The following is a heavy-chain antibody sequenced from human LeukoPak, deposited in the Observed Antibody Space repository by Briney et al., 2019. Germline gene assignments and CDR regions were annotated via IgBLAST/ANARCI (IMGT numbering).Heavy chain of an antibody. D-gene: IGHD5-18*01. CDR1: GYTFTAYY. Sequence: ASVKVSCKASGYTFTAYYMHWVRQAPGQGLEWMGWINPHSGDTNYAHKFQGRVTMTRDTSIGIAYMELSSLKSDDTAVYYCAREGGSSYGYAYHWGQGTQVIVSS. J-gene: IGHJ5*02. CDR2: INPHSGDT. V-gene: IGHV1-2*07. CDR3: AREGGSSYGYAYH.